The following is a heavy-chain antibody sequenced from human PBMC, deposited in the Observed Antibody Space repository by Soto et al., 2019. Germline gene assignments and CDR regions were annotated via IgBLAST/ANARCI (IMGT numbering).Heavy chain of an antibody. CDR3: ARGVGSSPPRY. J-gene: IGHJ4*02. CDR2: IYDSGSP. D-gene: IGHD1-26*01. Sequence: SETLSLTCTVSGGSISSYYWSWIRQPPGQALEWIGYIYDSGSPYYNPSLRSRVIISADTSKNQISLKLTSATAADTAVYYCARGVGSSPPRYWGRGTLVTVSS. CDR1: GGSISSYY. V-gene: IGHV4-59*01.